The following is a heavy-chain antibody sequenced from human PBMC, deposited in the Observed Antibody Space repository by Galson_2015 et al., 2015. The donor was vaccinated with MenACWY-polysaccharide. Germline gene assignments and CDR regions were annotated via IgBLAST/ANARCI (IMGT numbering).Heavy chain of an antibody. D-gene: IGHD1/OR15-1a*01. Sequence: SLRLSCAASGFTFTNYYMTWIRQAPGKGLEWVSHINHNGNTVYTSDSVMGRLAISRDNDKNSLYLEINSLRVEDTAVYYCSRYPWTVTTCPRTALDARGPGTTVIV. J-gene: IGHJ6*01. CDR2: INHNGNTV. CDR1: GFTFTNYY. V-gene: IGHV3-11*01. CDR3: SRYPWTVTTCPRTALDA.